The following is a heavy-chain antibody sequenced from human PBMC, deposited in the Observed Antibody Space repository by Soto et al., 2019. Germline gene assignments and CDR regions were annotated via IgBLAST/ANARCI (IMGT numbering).Heavy chain of an antibody. D-gene: IGHD2-15*01. CDR3: ARTPPY. CDR1: GDSISTNSYS. J-gene: IGHJ4*02. Sequence: SETLSLTCTVSGDSISTNSYSWGWIRQPPGQGLEWIGYIYYSGSTYYNPSLKSRVTISVDTSKNQFSLKLSSVTAADTAVYYCARTPPYWGQGTLVTVSS. CDR2: IYYSGST. V-gene: IGHV4-31*03.